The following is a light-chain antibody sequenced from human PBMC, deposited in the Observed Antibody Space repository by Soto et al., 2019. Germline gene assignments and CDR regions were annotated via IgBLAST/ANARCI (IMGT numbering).Light chain of an antibody. CDR2: GAS. CDR3: QQYSNWPMYT. Sequence: EIVMTQSPATLSVSPGERATLSCRASQSVSSHLAWYQQKPGQTPRLLISGASTRATGIPARFSGSGAGTEVTLTINSLQPDDFAVYYCQQYSNWPMYTFGQGTELESK. V-gene: IGKV3-15*01. CDR1: QSVSSH. J-gene: IGKJ2*01.